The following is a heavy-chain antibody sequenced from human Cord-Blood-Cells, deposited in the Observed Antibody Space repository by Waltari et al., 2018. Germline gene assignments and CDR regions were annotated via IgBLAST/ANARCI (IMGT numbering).Heavy chain of an antibody. D-gene: IGHD6-13*01. CDR1: GGSFSGYY. V-gene: IGHV4-34*01. CDR2: INHSGST. CDR3: ARSRYFSAAADLDY. J-gene: IGHJ4*02. Sequence: QVQLQQWGAGLLKPSETLSLTCAVYGGSFSGYYWRWIRPPPGKGLEWIGEINHSGSTNYNPSLKSRVTISVDTSKNQFSLKLSSVTAADTAVYYCARSRYFSAAADLDYWGQGTLVTVSS.